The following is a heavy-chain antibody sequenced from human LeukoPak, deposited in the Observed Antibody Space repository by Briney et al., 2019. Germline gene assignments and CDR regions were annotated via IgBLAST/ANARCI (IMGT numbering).Heavy chain of an antibody. V-gene: IGHV4-39*01. CDR3: TRRSDRQGVTTSFDY. Sequence: PSETLSLTCTVSGGSISSSGYYWGWIRQPPGKGLEWIGTIYYSGSTYYNPSLKSRVTISVDTSKNQVSLKLSSVTATDTAVHYCTRRSDRQGVTTSFDYWGQGTLVTVSS. CDR2: IYYSGST. J-gene: IGHJ4*02. CDR1: GGSISSSGYY. D-gene: IGHD1-26*01.